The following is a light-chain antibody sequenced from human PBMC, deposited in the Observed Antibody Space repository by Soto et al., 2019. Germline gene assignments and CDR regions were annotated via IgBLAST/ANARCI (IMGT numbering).Light chain of an antibody. Sequence: EIVLTQSPGTLSLSPGERATLSCRGSQTVSSNSLAWYQHKPGQAPRLLIYGASIRATGIPDRFSGSGSGTDFTLTISRLEPEDFAVYYCQQYEKSSGTVGQGTKVDIK. CDR1: QTVSSNS. V-gene: IGKV3-20*01. CDR2: GAS. J-gene: IGKJ1*01. CDR3: QQYEKSSGT.